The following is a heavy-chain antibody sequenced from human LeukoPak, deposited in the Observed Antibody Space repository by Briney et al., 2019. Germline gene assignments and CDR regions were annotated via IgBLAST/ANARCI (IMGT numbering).Heavy chain of an antibody. CDR3: ARDWVSGYYYSYNWFDP. CDR2: INPNSGGT. J-gene: IGHJ5*02. Sequence: ASVKVSCKASGYTFTGYYMHWVRQAPGQGLEGMGWINPNSGGTNYAQKFQGRVTMTRDTSISTAYMELSRLRSDDTAVYYCARDWVSGYYYSYNWFDPWGQGTLVTVSS. CDR1: GYTFTGYY. D-gene: IGHD3-22*01. V-gene: IGHV1-2*02.